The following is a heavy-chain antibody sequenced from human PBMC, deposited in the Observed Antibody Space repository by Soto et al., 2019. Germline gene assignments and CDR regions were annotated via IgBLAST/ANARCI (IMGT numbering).Heavy chain of an antibody. Sequence: WGSLRLSCAASGFTFSSYGMHWVRQAPGKGLEWVAVIWYDGSNKYYADSVKGRFTISRDNSKNTLYLQMNSLRAEDTAVYYCARDLYCSSTSCPLPLGHYFDYWGQGTLVTVSS. D-gene: IGHD2-2*01. V-gene: IGHV3-33*01. J-gene: IGHJ4*02. CDR1: GFTFSSYG. CDR2: IWYDGSNK. CDR3: ARDLYCSSTSCPLPLGHYFDY.